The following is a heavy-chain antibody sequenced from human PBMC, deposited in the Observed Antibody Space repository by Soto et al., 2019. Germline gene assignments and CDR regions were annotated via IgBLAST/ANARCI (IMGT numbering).Heavy chain of an antibody. J-gene: IGHJ4*02. CDR1: GVSMYDYY. V-gene: IGHV4-59*01. D-gene: IGHD3-16*01. CDR2: LHYSGSD. Sequence: QVQLQESGPGLVKPSQTLSLTCTVSGVSMYDYYGSWIRQSPGKGLEHIGYLHYSGSDNYNPSLKSRVTISMDRSKNPFSLSLRSVTAADTAIYYCARSGHSFAGAVWGQGILVTVSS. CDR3: ARSGHSFAGAV.